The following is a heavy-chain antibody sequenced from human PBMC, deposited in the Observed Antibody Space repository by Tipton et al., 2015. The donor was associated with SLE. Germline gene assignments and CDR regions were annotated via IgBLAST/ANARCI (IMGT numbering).Heavy chain of an antibody. D-gene: IGHD7-27*01. CDR3: ARLTPWGYDY. Sequence: LRLSCTVSGGSMSSYYWSWIRLPPGKGLEWIGCISYTGSTSYIPSLKSRVTISVDTSKNQFSLSLISVTAADTAVYYCARLTPWGYDYWGPRMLVTVSS. V-gene: IGHV4-59*12. J-gene: IGHJ4*02. CDR2: ISYTGST. CDR1: GGSMSSYY.